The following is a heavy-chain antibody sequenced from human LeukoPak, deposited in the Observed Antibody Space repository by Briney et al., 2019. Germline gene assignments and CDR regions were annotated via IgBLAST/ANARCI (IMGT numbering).Heavy chain of an antibody. D-gene: IGHD3-16*01. Sequence: PSETLSLTCTVSGGSISSSSYYWGWIRQPPGKGLEWIGSTYHSGSTYYNPSLKSRVTISVDTSKNQFSLKLSSVTAADTAVYYCARRGGGPYYYYMDVWGKGTTVTVSS. V-gene: IGHV4-39*07. J-gene: IGHJ6*03. CDR1: GGSISSSSYY. CDR3: ARRGGGPYYYYMDV. CDR2: TYHSGST.